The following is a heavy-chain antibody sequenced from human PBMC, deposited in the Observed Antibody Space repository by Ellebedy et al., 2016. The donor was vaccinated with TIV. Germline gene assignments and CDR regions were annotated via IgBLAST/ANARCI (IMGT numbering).Heavy chain of an antibody. D-gene: IGHD1-26*01. CDR2: IYYSGST. Sequence: SETLSLTCTVSGGSVSSGYYYWSWIRQPPGKGLEWIGYIYYSGSTNYNPSLKSRVTISVDTSKNQFSLKLSSVTAADTAVYYCAMWEGGSGYFDYWGQGTLVTVSS. CDR3: AMWEGGSGYFDY. CDR1: GGSVSSGYYY. V-gene: IGHV4-61*01. J-gene: IGHJ4*02.